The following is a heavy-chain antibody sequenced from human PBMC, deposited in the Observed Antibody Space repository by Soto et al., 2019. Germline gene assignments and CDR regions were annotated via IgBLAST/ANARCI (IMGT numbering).Heavy chain of an antibody. Sequence: HPGGSLRLSCAASGFTVSSNYMSWVRQAPGKGLEWVSVIYSGGSTYYADSVKGRFTISRDNSKNTLYLQMNSLRAEDTAVYYCARDRRTTDGMGVWGQGTTVTVSS. J-gene: IGHJ6*02. CDR3: ARDRRTTDGMGV. D-gene: IGHD1-7*01. CDR1: GFTVSSNY. V-gene: IGHV3-66*01. CDR2: IYSGGST.